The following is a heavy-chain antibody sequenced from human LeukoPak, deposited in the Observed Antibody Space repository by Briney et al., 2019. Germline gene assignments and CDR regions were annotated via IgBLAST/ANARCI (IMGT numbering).Heavy chain of an antibody. CDR2: IRSDGSST. V-gene: IGHV3-74*03. CDR3: AKVGLGYAGYDSGGYAYGD. CDR1: GITFTSNW. J-gene: IGHJ4*02. D-gene: IGHD5-12*01. Sequence: PGGSLRLSCAASGITFTSNWHWVCQARGKGLVWVSHIRSDGSSTTYADSVKGRFTISRDNYKNTLYLQTNRLRAEDTAEYYCAKVGLGYAGYDSGGYAYGDWGQGTLVTVSS.